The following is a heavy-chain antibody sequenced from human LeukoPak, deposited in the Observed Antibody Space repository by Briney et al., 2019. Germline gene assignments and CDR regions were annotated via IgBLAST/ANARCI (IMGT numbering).Heavy chain of an antibody. CDR1: GYSFTNYW. D-gene: IGHD3-22*01. J-gene: IGHJ4*02. Sequence: GESLKISWKGSGYSFTNYWIGWVRQLPRKGLEWMGIIYPDDSDTRYSPSFHSQVPLSADRSVSTAYLQWSSLKASDTAMYFCARRFYYDSSHDSWGQGTLVTVSS. V-gene: IGHV5-51*01. CDR2: IYPDDSDT. CDR3: ARRFYYDSSHDS.